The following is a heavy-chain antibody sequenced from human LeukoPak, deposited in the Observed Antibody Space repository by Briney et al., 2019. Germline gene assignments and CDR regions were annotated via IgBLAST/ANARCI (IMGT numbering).Heavy chain of an antibody. Sequence: ASVKVSCKASGYTFTSYAMNWVRQAPGQGLEWMGRINTNTGNPTYAQGFTGRFVFSLDTSVSTAYLQISSLKAEDTAVYYCARDLGDYYDSSGYYSYFDYWGQGTLVTVSS. CDR3: ARDLGDYYDSSGYYSYFDY. J-gene: IGHJ4*02. CDR1: GYTFTSYA. V-gene: IGHV7-4-1*02. D-gene: IGHD3-22*01. CDR2: INTNTGNP.